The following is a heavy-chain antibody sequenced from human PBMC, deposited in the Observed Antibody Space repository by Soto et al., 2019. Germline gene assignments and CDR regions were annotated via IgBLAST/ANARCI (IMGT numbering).Heavy chain of an antibody. Sequence: ASVKVSCKASGYTFTSYDINWVRQATGQGLEWMGWMNPNSGNTGYAQKFQGRVTMTRNTSISTAYMELSSLRSEDTAVYYCARSYSSGWYLVFSVGHYGMDVWGQGTPVTVYS. CDR3: ARSYSSGWYLVFSVGHYGMDV. D-gene: IGHD6-19*01. J-gene: IGHJ6*02. CDR2: MNPNSGNT. CDR1: GYTFTSYD. V-gene: IGHV1-8*01.